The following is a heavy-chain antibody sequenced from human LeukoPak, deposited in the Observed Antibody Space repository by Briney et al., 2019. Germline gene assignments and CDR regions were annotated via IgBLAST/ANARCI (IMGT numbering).Heavy chain of an antibody. J-gene: IGHJ4*02. CDR1: GFTFSSYS. CDR2: ISSSSSYI. D-gene: IGHD3-22*01. Sequence: GGSLRLSCAASGFTFSSYSMNWVRQAPGKGLEWVSSISSSSSYIYYADSVKGRFTISRDNAKNSLYLQMNSLRAEDTAVYYCARLDLGYYDSSGYWGQGTLVTVSS. CDR3: ARLDLGYYDSSGY. V-gene: IGHV3-21*01.